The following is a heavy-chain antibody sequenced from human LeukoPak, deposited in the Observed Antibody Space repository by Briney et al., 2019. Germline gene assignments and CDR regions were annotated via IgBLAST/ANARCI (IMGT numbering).Heavy chain of an antibody. CDR3: ARGDYYFDSSAYYDRFFDY. J-gene: IGHJ4*02. CDR2: IISIFGTA. V-gene: IGHV1-69*13. Sequence: GASVKVSCKTSGYSFTSQDMHWVRQAAGQSLEWWGGIISIFGTANYAQKFQGRVTITADESTTTAYMELSSLRSEDTAVYYCARGDYYFDSSAYYDRFFDYWGQGTLVTVSS. D-gene: IGHD3-22*01. CDR1: GYSFTSQD.